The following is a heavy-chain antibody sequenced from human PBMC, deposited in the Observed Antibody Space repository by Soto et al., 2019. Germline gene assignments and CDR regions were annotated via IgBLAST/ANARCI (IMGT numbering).Heavy chain of an antibody. CDR3: ARSLNYYDSSGYFDS. Sequence: PGGSLRLSCAASGFTFSSYGLPWVRQAPGKGLEWVAVIWYDGSYKYYADSVKGRFTISRDNSKNTLYLQMSSLRAEDTAVYYCARSLNYYDSSGYFDSWGQGTLVTVSS. J-gene: IGHJ4*02. V-gene: IGHV3-33*01. D-gene: IGHD3-22*01. CDR1: GFTFSSYG. CDR2: IWYDGSYK.